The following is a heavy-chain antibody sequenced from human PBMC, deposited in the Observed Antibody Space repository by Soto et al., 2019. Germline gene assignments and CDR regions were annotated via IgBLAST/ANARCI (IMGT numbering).Heavy chain of an antibody. CDR2: ISAYNGNT. CDR1: GYTFTSYG. D-gene: IGHD3-9*01. Sequence: ASVKVSCKASGYTFTSYGISWVRQAPGQGLEWMGWISAYNGNTNYAQKLRGRVTMTTDTSISTAYMELSRLRSDDTAVYYCARDQALRYFDWLPTENWFDPWSQGTLVTVSS. J-gene: IGHJ5*02. V-gene: IGHV1-18*01. CDR3: ARDQALRYFDWLPTENWFDP.